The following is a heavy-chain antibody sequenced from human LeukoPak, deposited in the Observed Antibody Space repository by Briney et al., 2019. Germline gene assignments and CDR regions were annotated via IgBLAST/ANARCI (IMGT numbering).Heavy chain of an antibody. CDR1: GGSISSGDYY. CDR3: ASLKQWLRKNWFDP. J-gene: IGHJ5*02. D-gene: IGHD6-19*01. Sequence: SETLSLTCTVSGGSISSGDYYWSWIRQPPGKGLEWIGYIYYSGSTYYNPSLKSRVTISVDTSKNQFSLKLSSVTAADTAVYYCASLKQWLRKNWFDPWGQGTLVTVSS. CDR2: IYYSGST. V-gene: IGHV4-30-4*01.